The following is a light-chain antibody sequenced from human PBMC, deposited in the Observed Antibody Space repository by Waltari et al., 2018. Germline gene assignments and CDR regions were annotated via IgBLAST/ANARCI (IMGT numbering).Light chain of an antibody. J-gene: IGKJ1*01. Sequence: DIQITQPPFSLSASVGDRVIITCRASQSISSYLNWYQQKPGKAPKFLISAASSLQSGVPSRFSGSGSGTDFTLTISSLQPEDFATYYCQQSYSTPWTFGQGTKVEIK. V-gene: IGKV1-39*01. CDR1: QSISSY. CDR2: AAS. CDR3: QQSYSTPWT.